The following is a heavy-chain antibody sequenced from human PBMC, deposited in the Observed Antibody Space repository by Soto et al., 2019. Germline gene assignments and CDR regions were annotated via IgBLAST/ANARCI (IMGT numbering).Heavy chain of an antibody. CDR2: ISGSSRDI. V-gene: IGHV3-21*04. CDR3: SKRRYYDYLDNWFDY. CDR1: GSPLNEYT. D-gene: IGHD3-3*01. Sequence: GGSLRLSCAASGSPLNEYTMNWVRQASGKGLEWVSSISGSSRDIYYADSVEGRFTVSRNNAKNSLYLQMNSLRAEDTAVYYCSKRRYYDYLDNWFDYWGQGTLVTVS. J-gene: IGHJ5*01.